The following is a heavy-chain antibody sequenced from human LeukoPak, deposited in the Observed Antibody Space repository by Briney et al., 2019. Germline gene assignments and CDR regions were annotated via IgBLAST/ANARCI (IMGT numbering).Heavy chain of an antibody. V-gene: IGHV3-43*02. J-gene: IGHJ5*02. Sequence: PGECLRLSCVAAGFTVDDYALHWVRQAPGKGLEWISVISGDGDNTHYADSVKGRFNISRDNSKNSLYLQMSSLRADDTALYYCAKGVRSGTYYNCFDPWGQGTLVTVSS. CDR1: GFTVDDYA. CDR2: ISGDGDNT. D-gene: IGHD1-26*01. CDR3: AKGVRSGTYYNCFDP.